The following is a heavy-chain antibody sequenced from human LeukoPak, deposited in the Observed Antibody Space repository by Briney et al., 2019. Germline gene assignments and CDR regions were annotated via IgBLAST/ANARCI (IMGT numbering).Heavy chain of an antibody. V-gene: IGHV4-4*02. CDR3: ARGVRDSSSWYQDY. J-gene: IGHJ4*02. D-gene: IGHD6-13*01. CDR1: GGSISSSNW. Sequence: SETLSLTCAVSGGSISSSNWWSWVRQPPGKGLEWIGEIYHSGSTNYNPSLKSRVTISVDTSKNQFSLKLSSVTAADTAVYYCARGVRDSSSWYQDYWGQGTLVTVSS. CDR2: IYHSGST.